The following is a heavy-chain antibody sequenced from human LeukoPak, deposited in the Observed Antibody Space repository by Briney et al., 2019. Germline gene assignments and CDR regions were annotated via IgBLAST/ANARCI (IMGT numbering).Heavy chain of an antibody. D-gene: IGHD2-2*01. CDR1: GYTFTGYY. J-gene: IGHJ5*02. CDR2: INPNSGGT. V-gene: IGHV1-2*02. Sequence: ASVKVSCKASGYTFTGYYMHWVRQAPGQGLDGMGWINPNSGGTNYAQKFQGRVTMTRDTSISTAYMELSRLRSDDTAVYYCARGTSFQYNWFDPWGQGTLVTVSS. CDR3: ARGTSFQYNWFDP.